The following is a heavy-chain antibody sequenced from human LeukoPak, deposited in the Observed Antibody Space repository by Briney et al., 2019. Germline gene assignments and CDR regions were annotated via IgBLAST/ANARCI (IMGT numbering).Heavy chain of an antibody. CDR2: IYPLDADP. Sequence: GESLKISCKASGYPFFTYLIGWGRQMRGKGLGWMGIIYPLDADPKYSPAFQGEVTVSADKSLSTPYLKWSGLTVSDCAVYFCARFSGVEFSPYATSGIKGFFDFWGQGTPVTVSA. CDR1: GYPFFTYL. CDR3: ARFSGVEFSPYATSGIKGFFDF. V-gene: IGHV5-51*01. J-gene: IGHJ4*02. D-gene: IGHD2-15*01.